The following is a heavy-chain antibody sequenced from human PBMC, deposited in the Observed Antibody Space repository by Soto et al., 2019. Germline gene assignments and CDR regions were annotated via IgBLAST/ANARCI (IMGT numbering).Heavy chain of an antibody. J-gene: IGHJ4*02. CDR3: ARDFRRDPIHY. CDR1: GYTFTNYG. V-gene: IGHV1-18*01. Sequence: ASVKVSCKASGYTFTNYGISWVRQAPGQGLEWMGWISTYNGNTYYAQKFQGRVIMTTDTSTSTAYMELRSLRSDDTAVYYCARDFRRDPIHYWGQGTPVPVSS. CDR2: ISTYNGNT.